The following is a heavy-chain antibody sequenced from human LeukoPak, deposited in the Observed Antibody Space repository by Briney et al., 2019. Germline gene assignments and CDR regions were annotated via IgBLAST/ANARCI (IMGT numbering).Heavy chain of an antibody. J-gene: IGHJ4*02. CDR3: ARGKRYFDY. V-gene: IGHV4-59*01. CDR2: VSYSGST. Sequence: SETLSLTCTVSGGSISSYTWSWLRQPPGKGLEWIGYVSYSGSTNYNTSLMSRVTMSVDTSKNQFSLTLSSVTAADTAVYYCARGKRYFDYWGQGTLVTVSS. CDR1: GGSISSYT.